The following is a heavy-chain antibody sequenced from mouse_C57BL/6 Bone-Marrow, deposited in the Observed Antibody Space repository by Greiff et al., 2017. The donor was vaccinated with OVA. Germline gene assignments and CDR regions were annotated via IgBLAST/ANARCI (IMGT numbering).Heavy chain of an antibody. Sequence: EVQVVESGGGLVQPGGSLKLSCAASGFTFSDYYMYWVRQTPEKRLEWVPYISNGGGSTYYPDTVKGRFTISRDNAKNTLYLQMSRLKSEDTAMYYCARHVFYYYAMDYWGQGTSVTVSS. J-gene: IGHJ4*01. CDR3: ARHVFYYYAMDY. CDR1: GFTFSDYY. CDR2: ISNGGGST. V-gene: IGHV5-12*01.